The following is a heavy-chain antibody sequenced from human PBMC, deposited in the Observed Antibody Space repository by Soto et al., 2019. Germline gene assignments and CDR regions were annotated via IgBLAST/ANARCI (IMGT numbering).Heavy chain of an antibody. CDR1: GFTFSSYA. J-gene: IGHJ6*02. V-gene: IGHV3-23*01. CDR2: ISGSGGST. D-gene: IGHD1-1*01. CDR3: AKASTTGTTYYYYGMDV. Sequence: EVQLLESGGGLVQPGGSLRLPCAASGFTFSSYAMSWVRQAPGKGLEWVSAISGSGGSTYYADSVKGRFTISRDNSKNTLYLQMNSLRAEDTAVYYCAKASTTGTTYYYYGMDVWGQGTTVTVSS.